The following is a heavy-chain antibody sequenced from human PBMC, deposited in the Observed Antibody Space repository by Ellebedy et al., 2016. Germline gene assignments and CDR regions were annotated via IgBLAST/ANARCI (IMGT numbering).Heavy chain of an antibody. Sequence: GGSLRLSCAASGFTFSNYWMSWVRQAPGKGLEWLANIKEDGSEKYYVDSVKGRFTISRDNAKNSLYLQMNSLRAEDTAVYYCARDLGYYYYGMDVWGQGTTVTVSS. V-gene: IGHV3-7*01. CDR2: IKEDGSEK. CDR1: GFTFSNYW. CDR3: ARDLGYYYYGMDV. J-gene: IGHJ6*02.